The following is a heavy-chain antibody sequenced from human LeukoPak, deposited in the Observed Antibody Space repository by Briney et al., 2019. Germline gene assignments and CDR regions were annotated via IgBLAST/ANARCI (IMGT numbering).Heavy chain of an antibody. J-gene: IGHJ4*02. Sequence: GSLRLSCAASGFTFSSYAMSWVRQAPGKGLEWVSTISVGGGVTDYADSVKGRFTISRDNSKNTFYLQMNSLRAEDTAVYYCAKKPGYYDTSGPEDYLDYWGQGTLVTVSS. D-gene: IGHD3-22*01. CDR2: ISVGGGVT. V-gene: IGHV3-23*01. CDR1: GFTFSSYA. CDR3: AKKPGYYDTSGPEDYLDY.